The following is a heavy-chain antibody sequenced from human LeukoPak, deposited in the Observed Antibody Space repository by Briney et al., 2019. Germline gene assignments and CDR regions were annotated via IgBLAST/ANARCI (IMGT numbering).Heavy chain of an antibody. J-gene: IGHJ5*02. CDR2: INHSGST. CDR3: ARGVRYQLLSSPYTWFDP. Sequence: SETLSLTCAVYGGSFSGYYWSWIRQPPGKGLEWIGEINHSGSTNYSPSLKSRVTISVDTSKNQFSLKLSSVTAADTAVYYCARGVRYQLLSSPYTWFDPCSQGTLVTVSS. V-gene: IGHV4-34*01. D-gene: IGHD2-2*01. CDR1: GGSFSGYY.